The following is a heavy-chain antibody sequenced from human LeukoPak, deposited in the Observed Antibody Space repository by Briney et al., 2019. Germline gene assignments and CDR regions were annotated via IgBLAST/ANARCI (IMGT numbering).Heavy chain of an antibody. Sequence: GGSLRLSCAASGFTFNTYSMNWVRQAPGKGLAWISYISSSGDTIYYAESVQGRFTISRDNAKSPLYLQMNSLRDEDTGVYYCARDIYGGNPRTDYWGPGTLVTVSS. J-gene: IGHJ4*02. V-gene: IGHV3-48*02. CDR1: GFTFNTYS. CDR3: ARDIYGGNPRTDY. D-gene: IGHD4-23*01. CDR2: ISSSGDTI.